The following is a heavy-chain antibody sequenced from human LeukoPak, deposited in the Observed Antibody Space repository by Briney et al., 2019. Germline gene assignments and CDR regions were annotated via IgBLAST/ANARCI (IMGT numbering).Heavy chain of an antibody. D-gene: IGHD3-16*02. J-gene: IGHJ4*02. V-gene: IGHV1-2*02. CDR1: GYTFTGYY. CDR2: INPNSGGT. CDR3: ARVWGSYHAFDY. Sequence: ASVKVSCKASGYTFTGYYMHWVRQAPGQGLEWMGWINPNSGGTNYAQKFQGRVTMTRDTSISTAYVELSRLRSDDTAVYYCARVWGSYHAFDYWGQGTLVTVSS.